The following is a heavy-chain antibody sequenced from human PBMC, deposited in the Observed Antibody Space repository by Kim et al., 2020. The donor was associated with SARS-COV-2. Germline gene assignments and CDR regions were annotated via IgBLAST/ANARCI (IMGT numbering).Heavy chain of an antibody. J-gene: IGHJ4*02. Sequence: KGRFTISRQNSKNTLYLQMNSLRAEDTAVYYCAIRLGYCSSTSCYRVDYWGQGTLVTVSS. V-gene: IGHV3-53*01. CDR3: AIRLGYCSSTSCYRVDY. D-gene: IGHD2-2*02.